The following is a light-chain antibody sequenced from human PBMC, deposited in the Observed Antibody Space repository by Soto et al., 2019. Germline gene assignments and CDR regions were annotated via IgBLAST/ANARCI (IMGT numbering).Light chain of an antibody. Sequence: EIVMTQSPATLSVSLGERATLSCRASQSVSSNLAWYQQKPGQAPRLLIYGASARATGIPARFSGSGSGTEFTLTISSLQSEDFAVYYCQQYSNWPRAFGQGTKVEIK. V-gene: IGKV3-15*01. CDR1: QSVSSN. J-gene: IGKJ1*01. CDR3: QQYSNWPRA. CDR2: GAS.